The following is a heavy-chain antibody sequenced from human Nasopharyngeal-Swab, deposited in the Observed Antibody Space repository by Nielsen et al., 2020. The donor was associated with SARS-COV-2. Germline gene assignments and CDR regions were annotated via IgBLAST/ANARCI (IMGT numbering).Heavy chain of an antibody. V-gene: IGHV2-26*01. CDR1: GFSLSNARMG. CDR2: ISSNDEK. CDR3: ARMDFSSNWYEGGAFDI. D-gene: IGHD6-13*01. Sequence: SGPTLVKPTETLTLTCTVSGFSLSNARMGVSWIRQPPGKALEWLAHISSNDEKSYSTSLKSRLTISKDTSKSQVVLTMTNMDPVDTATYYCARMDFSSNWYEGGAFDIWGQGTMVTVSS. J-gene: IGHJ3*02.